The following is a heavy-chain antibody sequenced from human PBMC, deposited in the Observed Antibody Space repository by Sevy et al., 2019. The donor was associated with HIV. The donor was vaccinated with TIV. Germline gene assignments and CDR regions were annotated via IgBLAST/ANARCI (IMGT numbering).Heavy chain of an antibody. CDR3: VRYKRESSSDSGSDPFDY. CDR1: GYTFTNYA. V-gene: IGHV1-18*01. Sequence: ASVKVSCETSGYTFTNYAISWVRQPPGQGLEWMGWISTYSGDTNYAQNIQGRVTMTTDPSTSKAYMDLRSLRSGDTALYYCVRYKRESSSDSGSDPFDYWGQGTLVTVSS. J-gene: IGHJ4*02. CDR2: ISTYSGDT. D-gene: IGHD3-10*01.